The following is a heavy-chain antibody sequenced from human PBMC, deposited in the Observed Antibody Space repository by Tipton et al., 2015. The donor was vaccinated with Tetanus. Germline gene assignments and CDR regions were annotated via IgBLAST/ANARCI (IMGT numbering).Heavy chain of an antibody. Sequence: TLSLTCAVSGGPFRGYYWSWIRQPPGMGLEWIGEIDQFGNTNYNPSLKSRLTLSVDTSKNQFSLNLRSMTAADTAVYYCARGGPESRWYFDLWGRGTLVTVSS. CDR1: GGPFRGYY. V-gene: IGHV4-34*01. CDR2: IDQFGNT. CDR3: ARGGPESRWYFDL. J-gene: IGHJ2*01.